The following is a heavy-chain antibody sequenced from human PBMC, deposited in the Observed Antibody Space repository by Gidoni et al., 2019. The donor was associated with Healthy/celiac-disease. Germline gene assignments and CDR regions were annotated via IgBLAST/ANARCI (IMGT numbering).Heavy chain of an antibody. CDR1: GFTFSSYA. Sequence: QVQLVESGGGVVQPGRALILSCAAPGFTFSSYAMHWVRQAPGKGLEWVAVISYDGSNKYYADSVKGRFTISRDNSKNTLYLQMNSLRAEDTAVYYCARDGSSTSHDAFDIWGQGTMVTVSS. D-gene: IGHD2-2*01. CDR2: ISYDGSNK. V-gene: IGHV3-30-3*01. CDR3: ARDGSSTSHDAFDI. J-gene: IGHJ3*02.